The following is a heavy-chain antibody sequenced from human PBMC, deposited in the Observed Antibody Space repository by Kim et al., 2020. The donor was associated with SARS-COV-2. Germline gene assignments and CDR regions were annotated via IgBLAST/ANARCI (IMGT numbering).Heavy chain of an antibody. CDR2: INAGNGNT. CDR1: GYTFTSYA. V-gene: IGHV1-3*01. J-gene: IGHJ5*02. D-gene: IGHD3-9*01. CDR3: ARLILTGYTNWFDP. Sequence: ASVKVSCKASGYTFTSYAMHWVRQAPGQRLEWMGWINAGNGNTKYSQKFQGRVTITRDTSASTAYMELSSLRSEDTAVYYCARLILTGYTNWFDPWGQGTLVTVSS.